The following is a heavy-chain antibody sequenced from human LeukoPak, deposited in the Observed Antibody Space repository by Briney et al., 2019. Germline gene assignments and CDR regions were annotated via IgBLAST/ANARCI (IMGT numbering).Heavy chain of an antibody. D-gene: IGHD3-22*01. CDR1: GFTFSNHA. CDR2: INSYGANT. CDR3: ARGEEFYDSSGYRRLDS. V-gene: IGHV3-64*01. J-gene: IGHJ4*02. Sequence: PGGSLRLSSAASGFTFSNHAMHWVRQAPGKALEYVAVINSYGANTFHAKSLNDRFTISRDNSKNILYLQMGSLRAEDMAVYYCARGEEFYDSSGYRRLDSWGQGTLVVVSS.